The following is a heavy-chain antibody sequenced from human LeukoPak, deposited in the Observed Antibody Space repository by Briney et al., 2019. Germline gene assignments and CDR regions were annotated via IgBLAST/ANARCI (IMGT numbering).Heavy chain of an antibody. V-gene: IGHV3-15*01. J-gene: IGHJ4*02. CDR2: IKSNSDGGTT. D-gene: IGHD3-16*02. CDR3: TTDAGYTSKWYNY. CDR1: GFASTNAY. Sequence: GGSLRLSCTTSGFASTNAYMSWVRQAPGKGLEWVGRIKSNSDGGTTDYAVPVKGRFTISRDDSENTLYLQMNSLKTEDTAVYYCTTDAGYTSKWYNYWGQGTLVTVSS.